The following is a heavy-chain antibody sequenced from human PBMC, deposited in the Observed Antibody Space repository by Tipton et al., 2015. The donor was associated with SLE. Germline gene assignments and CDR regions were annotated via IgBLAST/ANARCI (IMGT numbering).Heavy chain of an antibody. D-gene: IGHD6-6*01. J-gene: IGHJ4*02. V-gene: IGHV4-34*01. Sequence: TLSLTCAVYGGSFSGYYWSWIRQPPGKGLEWIGEINHSGSTNYNPSLKSRVTISVDTSKNQFSLELSSLRSEDTAVYYCARDEAYSSSSNFDYWGQGTLVTVSS. CDR3: ARDEAYSSSSNFDY. CDR1: GGSFSGYY. CDR2: INHSGST.